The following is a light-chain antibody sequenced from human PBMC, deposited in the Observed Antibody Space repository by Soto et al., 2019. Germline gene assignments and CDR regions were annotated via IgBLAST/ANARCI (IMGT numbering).Light chain of an antibody. CDR3: QQTFSTPRT. Sequence: DIQMTQSPSSLSASVGDRVTITCLASQNVRSYLNWYQQKPGKAPNLLIYETSTLQSGVPSRFSGDGYGTDFTLSISSLHPEDFATYYCQQTFSTPRTCGQGTKGDIK. J-gene: IGKJ1*01. CDR1: QNVRSY. V-gene: IGKV1-39*01. CDR2: ETS.